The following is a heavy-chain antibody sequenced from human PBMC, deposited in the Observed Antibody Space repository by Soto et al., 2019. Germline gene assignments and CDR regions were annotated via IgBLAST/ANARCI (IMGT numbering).Heavy chain of an antibody. CDR3: AGAYGAYNFDY. CDR1: GGSISSYY. D-gene: IGHD4-17*01. J-gene: IGHJ4*02. V-gene: IGHV4-59*08. Sequence: TSETLSLTCTVSGGSISSYYWSWIRQPPGKGLEWIGYIYYSGSTNYNPSLKSRVTISVDTSKNQFSLRLSSVTAADTAVYYCAGAYGAYNFDYWGQGTLVTVSS. CDR2: IYYSGST.